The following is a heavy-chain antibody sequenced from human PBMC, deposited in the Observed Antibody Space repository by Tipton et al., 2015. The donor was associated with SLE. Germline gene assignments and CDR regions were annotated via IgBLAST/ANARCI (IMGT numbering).Heavy chain of an antibody. CDR1: GGSFSGYY. V-gene: IGHV4-34*01. CDR3: ARTSLGSVVPAAIRVYNWFDP. D-gene: IGHD2-2*01. Sequence: TLSLTCAVYGGSFSGYYWSWIRQPPGKGLEWIGEINHRGDTNHNPSLKSRVTISVDTSKNQVSLKLASVTAADTAVYYCARTSLGSVVPAAIRVYNWFDPWGQGSLVTVSS. CDR2: INHRGDT. J-gene: IGHJ5*02.